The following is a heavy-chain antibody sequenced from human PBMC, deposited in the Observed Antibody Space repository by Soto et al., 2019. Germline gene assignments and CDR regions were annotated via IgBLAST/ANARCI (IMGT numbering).Heavy chain of an antibody. Sequence: PSETLSLTCAVSGGSISSGGYSWSWIRQPPGKGLEWIGYIYHSGSTYYNPSLKSRVTISVDRSKNQFSLKLSSVTAADTAVYYCARAVLRRPKYYFDYWGQGTLVTVSS. D-gene: IGHD2-8*02. J-gene: IGHJ4*02. V-gene: IGHV4-30-2*01. CDR2: IYHSGST. CDR1: GGSISSGGYS. CDR3: ARAVLRRPKYYFDY.